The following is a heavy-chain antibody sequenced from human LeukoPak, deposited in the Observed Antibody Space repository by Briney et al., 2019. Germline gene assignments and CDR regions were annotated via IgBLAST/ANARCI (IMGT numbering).Heavy chain of an antibody. D-gene: IGHD1-26*01. J-gene: IGHJ3*02. V-gene: IGHV4-39*07. CDR2: IYYSGST. CDR1: GGSISSSSYY. CDR3: ARGSLLPRVVDAFDI. Sequence: PSETLSLTCTVSGGSISSSSYYWGWIRQPPGKGLEWIGSIYYSGSTYYNPSLKSRVTMSVDTSKNQFSLKLSSVTAADTAVYYCARGSLLPRVVDAFDIWGQGTMVTVSS.